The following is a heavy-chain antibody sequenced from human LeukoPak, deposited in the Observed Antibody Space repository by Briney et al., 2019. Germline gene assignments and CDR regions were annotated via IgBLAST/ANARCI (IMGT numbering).Heavy chain of an antibody. J-gene: IGHJ4*02. D-gene: IGHD2-2*01. CDR3: ARGYCSSTSCPKAYYFDY. CDR1: GFTFDDYA. CDR2: ISWNSGSI. V-gene: IGHV3-9*01. Sequence: PGGSLRLSCAASGFTFDDYAMHWVRQAPGEGLEWVSGISWNSGSIGYADSVKGRFTISRDNAKNSLYLQMNSLRAEDTAVYYCARGYCSSTSCPKAYYFDYWGQGTLVTVSS.